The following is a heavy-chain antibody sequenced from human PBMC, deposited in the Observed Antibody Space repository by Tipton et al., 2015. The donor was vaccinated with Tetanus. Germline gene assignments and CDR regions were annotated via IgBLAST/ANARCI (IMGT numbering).Heavy chain of an antibody. CDR3: ASLPKPWVAPRCAP. D-gene: IGHD2-15*01. CDR2: INHRGGA. J-gene: IGHJ5*02. Sequence: GLVKPSETLSLTCGVSGGSFSGNYWSWIRQSPGKGLEWIGEINHRGGAMYNPSLKSRVTISGVTSKSQFSLNLTSVTAADTAVYYCASLPKPWVAPRCAPWGQGTLVTVSS. V-gene: IGHV4-34*01. CDR1: GGSFSGNY.